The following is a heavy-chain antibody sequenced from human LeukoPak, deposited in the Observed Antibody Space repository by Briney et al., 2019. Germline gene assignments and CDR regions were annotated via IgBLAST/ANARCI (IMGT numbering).Heavy chain of an antibody. J-gene: IGHJ6*03. Sequence: GGSLRLSCAASGFTFSSYWMSWVRQAPGKGLEWVANIKQDGSEKYYVDSVKGRFTISRDNAKNSLYLQVNSLRAEDTAVYYCARSGNNYYYYMDVWGKGTTVTVS. CDR3: ARSGNNYYYYMDV. V-gene: IGHV3-7*01. CDR2: IKQDGSEK. CDR1: GFTFSSYW. D-gene: IGHD2/OR15-2a*01.